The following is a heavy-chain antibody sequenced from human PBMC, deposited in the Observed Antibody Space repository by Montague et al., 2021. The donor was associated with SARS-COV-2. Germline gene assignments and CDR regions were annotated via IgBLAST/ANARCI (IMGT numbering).Heavy chain of an antibody. CDR3: ARDEVDIVVVPAADTGYYYYGMDV. D-gene: IGHD2-2*03. CDR1: GFTFSSYA. V-gene: IGHV3-30-3*01. J-gene: IGHJ6*02. CDR2: ISYDGSNK. Sequence: SLRLSYAASGFTFSSYAMHWVCQAPGKGLEWVAVISYDGSNKYYADSVKGRFTISRDNSKNTLYLQMNSLRAEDTAVYYCARDEVDIVVVPAADTGYYYYGMDVWGQGTTVTVSS.